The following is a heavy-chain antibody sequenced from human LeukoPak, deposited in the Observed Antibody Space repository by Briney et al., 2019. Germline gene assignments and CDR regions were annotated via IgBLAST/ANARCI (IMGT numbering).Heavy chain of an antibody. CDR1: GFTFDDYA. Sequence: GGSLRLSCAASGFTFDDYAMHWVRQAPGKGLEWVSGISWNSGSIGYADSVKGRFTISRDNSKNTLYLQMNSLRAEDTAVYYCAKGNDYGDYQPTDYWGQGTLVTVSS. D-gene: IGHD4-17*01. CDR3: AKGNDYGDYQPTDY. V-gene: IGHV3-9*01. J-gene: IGHJ4*02. CDR2: ISWNSGSI.